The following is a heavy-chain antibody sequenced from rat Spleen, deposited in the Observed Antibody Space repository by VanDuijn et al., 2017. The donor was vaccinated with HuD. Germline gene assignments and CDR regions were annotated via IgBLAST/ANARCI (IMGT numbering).Heavy chain of an antibody. CDR1: GFTFSDYY. Sequence: EVQLVESGGGLVQPGRSLKLSCAASGFTFSDYYMAWVRQAPKKGLEWVATISYDGRTTYYRDSVKGRFTISRDNPKSTLYLQMDSLRSEDTATYYCTRDGYNGWGQGVMVTVSS. CDR3: TRDGYNG. J-gene: IGHJ2*01. CDR2: ISYDGRTT. V-gene: IGHV5-7*01. D-gene: IGHD1-4*01.